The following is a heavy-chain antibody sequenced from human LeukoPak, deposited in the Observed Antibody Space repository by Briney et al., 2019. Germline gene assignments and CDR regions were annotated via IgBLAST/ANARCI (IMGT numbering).Heavy chain of an antibody. Sequence: GGSLRLSCAASGFTFSDYYMSWIRQAPGKGLEWVSYISSSSYTNYADSVKGRFTISRDNAKNSLYLQMNSLRAEDTAVYYCARDKGSGSPGMDVWGQGTTVTVSS. CDR3: ARDKGSGSPGMDV. V-gene: IGHV3-11*05. CDR2: ISSSSYT. J-gene: IGHJ6*02. CDR1: GFTFSDYY. D-gene: IGHD1-26*01.